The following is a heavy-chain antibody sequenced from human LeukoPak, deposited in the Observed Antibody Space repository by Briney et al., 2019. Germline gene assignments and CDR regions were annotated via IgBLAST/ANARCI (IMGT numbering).Heavy chain of an antibody. V-gene: IGHV1-2*02. J-gene: IGHJ3*02. D-gene: IGHD1-26*01. Sequence: ASVKVSCKASGYTFTGYYMHWVRQAPGQGLEWMGWINPNSGGTNYAQKFQGRVTMTRDTSISTAYMELSRLRSDDTAVYYCARDFGMGDPVSDAFDIWGQGTMVTVSS. CDR3: ARDFGMGDPVSDAFDI. CDR2: INPNSGGT. CDR1: GYTFTGYY.